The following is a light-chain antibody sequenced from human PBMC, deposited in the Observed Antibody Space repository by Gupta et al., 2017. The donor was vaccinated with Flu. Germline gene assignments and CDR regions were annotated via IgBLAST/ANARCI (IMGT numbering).Light chain of an antibody. J-gene: IGKJ1*01. CDR3: QQYDGYPWT. CDR2: KAS. V-gene: IGKV1-5*03. CDR1: QSISNW. Sequence: DIQMTQSPSTLSASVGDRVTITCRASQSISNWLAWYQQKPGKAPKLLIYKASSLESGVPSRFSGSGSGTELTLTISSLQPDDSATFYCQQYDGYPWTFGQGTKVEI.